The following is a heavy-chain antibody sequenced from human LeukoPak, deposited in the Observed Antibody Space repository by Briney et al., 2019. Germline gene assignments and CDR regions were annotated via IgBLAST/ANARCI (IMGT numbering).Heavy chain of an antibody. V-gene: IGHV3-33*01. CDR3: ARDRGGSYIIDY. J-gene: IGHJ4*02. CDR2: ICYDGSNK. Sequence: GGSLRLSCAASGFTFSSYGMHWVRQAPGKGLEWVAVICYDGSNKYYADSVKGRFTFSRENSKNTLYLQMNSLRAEETAVYYCARDRGGSYIIDYWGRGTLVTVSS. CDR1: GFTFSSYG. D-gene: IGHD1-26*01.